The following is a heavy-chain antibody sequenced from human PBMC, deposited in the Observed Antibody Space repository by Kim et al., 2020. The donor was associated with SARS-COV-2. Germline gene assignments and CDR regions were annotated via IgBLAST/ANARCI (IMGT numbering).Heavy chain of an antibody. CDR3: ARVDQEQLAFDY. D-gene: IGHD6-13*01. Sequence: NDNPSRKTGVTISVDKSKTQFSLKLSSVTAADTAVYYCARVDQEQLAFDYGGQGTLVTVSS. J-gene: IGHJ4*02. V-gene: IGHV4-4*02.